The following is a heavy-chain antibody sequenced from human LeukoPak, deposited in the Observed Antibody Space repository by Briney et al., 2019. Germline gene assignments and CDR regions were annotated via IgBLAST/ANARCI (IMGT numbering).Heavy chain of an antibody. CDR1: GSSFSDYF. J-gene: IGHJ6*03. Sequence: PSETLSLTCAVYGSSFSDYFWSWLRQTPGKGLEWIGEINRGDTKYNPSLKSRVTISVDTSKNQFSLKLSSVTAADTAVYYCARETSQKGAHYMDVWGKGTTITISS. D-gene: IGHD3-16*01. CDR3: ARETSQKGAHYMDV. CDR2: INRGDT. V-gene: IGHV4-34*01.